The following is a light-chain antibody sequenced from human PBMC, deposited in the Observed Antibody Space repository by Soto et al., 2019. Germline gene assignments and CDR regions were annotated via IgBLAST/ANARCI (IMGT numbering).Light chain of an antibody. CDR3: QQYNNWLT. V-gene: IGKV1-5*03. J-gene: IGKJ4*01. CDR2: KAS. CDR1: QSIGNW. Sequence: DIKMTQSPSTLSASVGDRVTITCRASQSIGNWLAWYQQKPGKAPKLLMYKASTLKSGVPSRFSGSGSGTEFTLTISSLQSEDFAVYYCQQYNNWLTFGGGTKVDIK.